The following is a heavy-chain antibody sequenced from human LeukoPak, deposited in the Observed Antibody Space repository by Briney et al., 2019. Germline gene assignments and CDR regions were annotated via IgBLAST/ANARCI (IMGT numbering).Heavy chain of an antibody. V-gene: IGHV1-69*04. Sequence: SVKVSCKASGGTFSSYAISWVRQAPGQGLEWMGRIIPILGIANYAQKFQGRVTITADKSTSTAYMELSSLRSEDTAVYYCARDMHAITMVRGVTPDPWGQGTLVTVSS. J-gene: IGHJ5*02. CDR3: ARDMHAITMVRGVTPDP. CDR1: GGTFSSYA. D-gene: IGHD3-10*01. CDR2: IIPILGIA.